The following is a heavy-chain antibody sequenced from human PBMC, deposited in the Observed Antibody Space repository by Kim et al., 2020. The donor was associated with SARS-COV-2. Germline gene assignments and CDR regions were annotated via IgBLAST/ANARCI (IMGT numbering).Heavy chain of an antibody. J-gene: IGHJ1*01. D-gene: IGHD6-19*01. Sequence: GGSLRLSCAASGFTSGSHWMNWVRQTPGKGLEWVSIIKRDGSETKYVDSVKGRFTISRDSAKNSMYLHMNSLRAEDTAVYYCARGSGWLIEHWGQGTLVTVSS. CDR2: IKRDGSET. V-gene: IGHV3-7*05. CDR1: GFTSGSHW. CDR3: ARGSGWLIEH.